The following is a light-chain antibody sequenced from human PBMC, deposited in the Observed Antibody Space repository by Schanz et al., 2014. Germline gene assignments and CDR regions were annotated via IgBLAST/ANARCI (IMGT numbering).Light chain of an antibody. J-gene: IGLJ1*01. V-gene: IGLV2-8*01. CDR3: TSYAGSDVYYV. CDR1: SSDVGDYNY. CDR2: EVS. Sequence: QSALTQPPSASGSPGQSVTISCTGTSSDVGDYNYVSWYQQHPGKAPKLMIYEVSKRPSGVPDRFSGSKSGNTAFLTVSGLQPEDEADYYCTSYAGSDVYYVFGTGTKLTVL.